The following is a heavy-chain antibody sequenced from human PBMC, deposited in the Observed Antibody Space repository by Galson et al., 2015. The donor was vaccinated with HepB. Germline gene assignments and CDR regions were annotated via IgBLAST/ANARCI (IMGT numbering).Heavy chain of an antibody. D-gene: IGHD6-13*01. CDR3: ARVIGIAAAGTHAFDI. J-gene: IGHJ3*02. V-gene: IGHV4-59*01. CDR2: VFYSGST. CDR1: GGSISSYY. Sequence: SETLSLTCTVSGGSISSYYWSWIRQPPGKGLEWIGYVFYSGSTNYNPSLESRVTISVDTSKNQFSLRLSSVTAADTAIYYCARVIGIAAAGTHAFDIWGQGTMVTVSS.